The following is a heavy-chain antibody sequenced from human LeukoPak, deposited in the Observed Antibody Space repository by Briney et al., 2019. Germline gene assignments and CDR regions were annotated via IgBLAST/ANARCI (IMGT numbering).Heavy chain of an antibody. V-gene: IGHV4-31*03. CDR1: GGSISSGGYY. J-gene: IGHJ4*02. D-gene: IGHD5-12*01. Sequence: PSQTLSLTCTVSGGSISSGGYYWSWIRQHPGKGLEWIGYIYYSGSTYYNPSLKSRVTISADSSKNQFSLKVSSVTVADTAVYYCARVSPGCSGYVWDRDYWGQGTLVTVSS. CDR2: IYYSGST. CDR3: ARVSPGCSGYVWDRDY.